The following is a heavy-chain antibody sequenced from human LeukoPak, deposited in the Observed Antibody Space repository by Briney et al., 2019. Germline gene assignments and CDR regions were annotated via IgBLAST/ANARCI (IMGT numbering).Heavy chain of an antibody. CDR3: GREGESQAGYYVY. J-gene: IGHJ4*02. CDR2: IYYSGST. Sequence: PSETLSLTCTVSGGSISSSSYYWGWIRQPPGKGLEWIGSIYYSGSTYYNPSLKSRVTISVDTSKNQFSLRLSSATAADTAVYYCGREGESQAGYYVYWGQGTLVTVSS. CDR1: GGSISSSSYY. D-gene: IGHD3-9*01. V-gene: IGHV4-39*07.